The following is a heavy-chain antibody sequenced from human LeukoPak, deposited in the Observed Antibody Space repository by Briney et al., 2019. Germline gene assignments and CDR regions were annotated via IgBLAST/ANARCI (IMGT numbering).Heavy chain of an antibody. Sequence: PGGSLRLSCAASGFTFSSYGMSWVRQAPGKGLEWVSAISGSGGSTYYADSVKGRFTISRDNSKHTLYLQMNSLRAEDTAVYYCAKAPWIQLWEAFDYWGQGTLVTVSS. CDR1: GFTFSSYG. D-gene: IGHD5-18*01. CDR2: ISGSGGST. J-gene: IGHJ4*02. V-gene: IGHV3-23*01. CDR3: AKAPWIQLWEAFDY.